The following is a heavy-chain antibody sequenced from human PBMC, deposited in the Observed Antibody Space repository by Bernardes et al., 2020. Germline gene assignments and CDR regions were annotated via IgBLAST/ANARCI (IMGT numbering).Heavy chain of an antibody. V-gene: IGHV3-23*01. J-gene: IGHJ4*02. Sequence: GSLSLSCAASGFTFSNYAMTWVRPAPGKGLEWVSSITGSGGSTYYADSVKGRFTMSRDNSKNTLFLQMNSLRAEDTAVYYCAKVGSSGWYFDCWGQGTLVTVSS. CDR1: GFTFSNYA. D-gene: IGHD6-19*01. CDR2: ITGSGGST. CDR3: AKVGSSGWYFDC.